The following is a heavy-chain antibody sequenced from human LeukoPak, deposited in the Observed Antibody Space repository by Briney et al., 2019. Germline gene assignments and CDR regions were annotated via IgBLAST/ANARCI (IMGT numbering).Heavy chain of an antibody. CDR1: GGSISSYY. CDR2: IYTSGST. J-gene: IGHJ6*03. V-gene: IGHV4-4*07. CDR3: ARGVKDGAIGVYYMDV. Sequence: SETLSLTCTVSGGSISSYYWSWIRQPAGKGLEWIGRIYTSGSTNYNPSLKSRVTMSVDTSKNQFSLKLSSVTAANTAVYYCARGVKDGAIGVYYMDVWGKGTTVTVSS. D-gene: IGHD1-26*01.